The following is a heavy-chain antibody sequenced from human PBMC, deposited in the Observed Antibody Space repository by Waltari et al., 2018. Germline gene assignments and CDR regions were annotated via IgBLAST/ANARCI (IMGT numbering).Heavy chain of an antibody. Sequence: KGRFTISRDNSKNTLYLQMNSLRAEDSAVYYCAKDPPEYYDPDGYYMILLDYWGQGALVTVSS. CDR3: AKDPPEYYDPDGYYMILLDY. D-gene: IGHD3-3*01. J-gene: IGHJ4*02. V-gene: IGHV3-23*01.